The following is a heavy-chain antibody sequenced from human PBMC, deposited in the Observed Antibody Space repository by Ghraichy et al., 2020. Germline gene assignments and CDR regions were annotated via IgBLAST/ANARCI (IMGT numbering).Heavy chain of an antibody. CDR2: IYHSGST. CDR1: GGSISSGGYS. CDR3: ARGWSRGLTTVTTSWFDP. D-gene: IGHD4-11*01. Sequence: SETLSLTCTVSGGSISSGGYSWSWIRQPPGKGLEWIGYIYHSGSTYYNPSLKSRVTISVDRSKNQFSLKLSSVTAADTAVYYCARGWSRGLTTVTTSWFDPWGQGTLVTVSS. J-gene: IGHJ5*02. V-gene: IGHV4-30-2*01.